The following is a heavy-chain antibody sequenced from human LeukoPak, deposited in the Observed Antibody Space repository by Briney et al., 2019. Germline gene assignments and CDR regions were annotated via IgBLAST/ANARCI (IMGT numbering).Heavy chain of an antibody. V-gene: IGHV4-34*01. D-gene: IGHD3-3*01. CDR1: GGSFSGYY. CDR3: ARVTGYDFWSGYYGPYFDY. CDR2: INHSGST. Sequence: SETLSLTCAVYGGSFSGYYWSWIRQPPGKGLEWIGEINHSGSTSYNPSLKSRVTISVDTSKNQFSLKLSSVTAADTAVYYCARVTGYDFWSGYYGPYFDYWGQGTLVTVSS. J-gene: IGHJ4*02.